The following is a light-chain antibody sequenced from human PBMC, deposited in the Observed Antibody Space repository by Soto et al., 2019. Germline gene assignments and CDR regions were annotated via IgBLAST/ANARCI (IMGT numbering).Light chain of an antibody. J-gene: IGKJ1*01. CDR1: QSVTDNY. V-gene: IGKV3D-20*02. CDR3: HQRQSWPRT. Sequence: EIVLTQSPATLSLSPGERATLSCRASQSVTDNYLAWYQQKPGQAPRLVISGASSRTSGIPDRFSASGSGTDFTLTISRLEPEDFALYYCHQRQSWPRTFGQGTKVDI. CDR2: GAS.